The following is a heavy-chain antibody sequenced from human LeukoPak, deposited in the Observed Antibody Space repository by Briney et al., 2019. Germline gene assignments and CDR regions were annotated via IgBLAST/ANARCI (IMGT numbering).Heavy chain of an antibody. CDR2: IKQDGSET. J-gene: IGHJ4*02. Sequence: PGGSLRLSCAASGFTFSIYWMTWVRQAPGKGLEWVANIKQDGSETYYVDSVKGRFTISRDNAKNSLYLQMNSLRAEDTAVYYCARGYSSSWDRLYYFDYWGQGTLVTVSS. D-gene: IGHD6-13*01. CDR1: GFTFSIYW. V-gene: IGHV3-7*04. CDR3: ARGYSSSWDRLYYFDY.